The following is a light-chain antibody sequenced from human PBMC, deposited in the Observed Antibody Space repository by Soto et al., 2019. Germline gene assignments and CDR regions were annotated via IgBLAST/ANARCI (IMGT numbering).Light chain of an antibody. CDR2: GAS. J-gene: IGKJ1*01. CDR1: QSVSSN. Sequence: ELMMTQSPATLSVPPVQRATLSCRASQSVSSNLAWYQQQPGQAPRLLIYGASTRATGIPARCSGRGSGTEFTLTISSLQSEDFAVYYCQQYNNWRTFGQGTKVDNK. CDR3: QQYNNWRT. V-gene: IGKV3-15*01.